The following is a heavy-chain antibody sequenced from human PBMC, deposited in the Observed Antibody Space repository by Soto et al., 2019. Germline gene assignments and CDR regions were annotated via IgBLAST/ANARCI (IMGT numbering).Heavy chain of an antibody. Sequence: ASVKVSCKASGYTFTSYGISWVRQAPGQGLEWMGWISAYNGNTNYAQKLQGRVTMTTDTSTSTAYMELRSLRSDDTAVYYCARAQLRFHTVTTENWFDPWGQGTLVTVSS. V-gene: IGHV1-18*01. CDR1: GYTFTSYG. J-gene: IGHJ5*02. CDR2: ISAYNGNT. D-gene: IGHD4-4*01. CDR3: ARAQLRFHTVTTENWFDP.